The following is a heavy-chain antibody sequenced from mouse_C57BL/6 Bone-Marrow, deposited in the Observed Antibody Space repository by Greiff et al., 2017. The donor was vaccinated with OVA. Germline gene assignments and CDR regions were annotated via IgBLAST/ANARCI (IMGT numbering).Heavy chain of an antibody. J-gene: IGHJ1*03. CDR2: ISDGGSYT. CDR3: ARDRDRWLLYWYFDV. Sequence: EVKVVESGGGLVKPGGSLKLSCAASGFTFSSYAMSWVRQTPEKRLEWVATISDGGSYTYYPDNVKGRFTISRDNAKNNLYLQMSHLKSEDTAMYYCARDRDRWLLYWYFDVWGTGTTVTVSS. CDR1: GFTFSSYA. V-gene: IGHV5-4*01. D-gene: IGHD2-3*01.